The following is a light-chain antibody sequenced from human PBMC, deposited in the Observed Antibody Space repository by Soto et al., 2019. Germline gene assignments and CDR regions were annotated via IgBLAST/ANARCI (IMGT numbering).Light chain of an antibody. CDR2: TAS. Sequence: IPLTQSPSSLSASIGDRVTITCPASQGISSYLAWYQQKPGKAPKLLIYTASTLQTDVPSRFSGSGSGTDFTLTISSLDPEEFATCYCEQLNDFPISFGLGTRLDIK. V-gene: IGKV1-9*01. CDR3: EQLNDFPIS. CDR1: QGISSY. J-gene: IGKJ5*01.